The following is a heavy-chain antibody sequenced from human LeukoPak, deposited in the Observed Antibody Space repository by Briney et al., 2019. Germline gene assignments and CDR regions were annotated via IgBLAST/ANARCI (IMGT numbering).Heavy chain of an antibody. D-gene: IGHD3-22*01. CDR1: GGSISSYY. CDR3: ARSSWGDSSGYTYYYMDV. V-gene: IGHV4-4*07. J-gene: IGHJ6*03. Sequence: SETLSLTCTVSGGSISSYYWSWIRQPAGKGLEWIGRIYTSGSTNYNPSLKSRVTMSVDTSKNQFSLKLSSVTAADTAVYYCARSSWGDSSGYTYYYMDVWGKGTTVTVSS. CDR2: IYTSGST.